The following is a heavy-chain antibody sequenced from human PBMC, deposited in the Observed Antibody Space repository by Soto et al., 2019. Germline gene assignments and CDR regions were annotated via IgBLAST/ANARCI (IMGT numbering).Heavy chain of an antibody. V-gene: IGHV2-5*02. J-gene: IGHJ3*02. CDR1: GFSLSTSKVG. D-gene: IGHD3-16*01. CDR3: AHTYPPAFDI. CDR2: IYWDDDK. Sequence: QITLKESGPTLVKPTQTLFLPCTFSGFSLSTSKVGVGWVRQPPGKALEWLALIYWDDDKRYSPSLNNRLTITKDTSKNQVVLTMTNMDPVDTATYYCAHTYPPAFDIWGQGTMVTVSS.